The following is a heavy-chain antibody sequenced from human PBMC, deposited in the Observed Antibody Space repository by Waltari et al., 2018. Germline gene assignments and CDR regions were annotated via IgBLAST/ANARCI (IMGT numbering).Heavy chain of an antibody. D-gene: IGHD2-2*01. CDR2: LYSDGRT. CDR1: GITVSDNY. V-gene: IGHV3-53*01. J-gene: IGHJ4*02. CDR3: AISTSSARGNDY. Sequence: EVQLVESGGGLIQPGGSLRLSCSASGITVSDNYMTWVRQTPGKGLEWVSLLYSDGRTFYPDSVKGRFTISRNNSKNTLYLQMNSLRAEDTAVYYCAISTSSARGNDYWGQGTLVTVSS.